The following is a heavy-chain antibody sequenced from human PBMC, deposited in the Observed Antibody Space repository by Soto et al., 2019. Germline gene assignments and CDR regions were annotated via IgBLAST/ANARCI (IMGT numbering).Heavy chain of an antibody. D-gene: IGHD1-26*01. V-gene: IGHV1-69*01. Sequence: QVQLVQSGAEVKKPGSSVKVSCKASGGTFSSYSINWVRQAPGQGLEWMGEIIPIFGTANYANKFQGRVTITADESTSTAYVELSSLRSEDTAVYYCARDGGKHSGGIDYWGQGTLVTGSS. J-gene: IGHJ4*02. CDR3: ARDGGKHSGGIDY. CDR1: GGTFSSYS. CDR2: IIPIFGTA.